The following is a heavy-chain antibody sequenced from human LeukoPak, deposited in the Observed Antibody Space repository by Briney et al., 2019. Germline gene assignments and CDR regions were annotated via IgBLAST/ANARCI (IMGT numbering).Heavy chain of an antibody. J-gene: IGHJ6*02. CDR3: ARAGFGELYRYYYSMDV. Sequence: PSENLSLTCTVSGGSISSYYWSWIRQSPGKGLEWIGYIYYSGSTNYNPSLKSRVTISVDTSKNQFSLKLTSVTAADTAVYYCARAGFGELYRYYYSMDVWGQGTTVTVSS. D-gene: IGHD3-10*01. CDR1: GGSISSYY. CDR2: IYYSGST. V-gene: IGHV4-59*01.